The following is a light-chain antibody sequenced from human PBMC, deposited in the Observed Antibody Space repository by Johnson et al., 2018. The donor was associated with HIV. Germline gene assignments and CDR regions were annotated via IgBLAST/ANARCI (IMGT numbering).Light chain of an antibody. V-gene: IGLV1-51*01. J-gene: IGLJ1*01. CDR3: GTWDSSMTLYV. CDR1: SSNIGNNY. CDR2: DNN. Sequence: QPVLTQPPSVSAAPGQKVTISCSGSSSNIGNNYVSWYQQLPGTAPKLLIYDNNKRPSGIPDRFSGSKSGTSATLGITGLQTGDEAEYYCGTWDSSMTLYVFGTGTKVTVL.